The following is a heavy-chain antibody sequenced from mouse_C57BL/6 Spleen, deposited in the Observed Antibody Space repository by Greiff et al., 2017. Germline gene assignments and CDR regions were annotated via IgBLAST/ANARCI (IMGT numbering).Heavy chain of an antibody. CDR3: ARRPPYYGSSPYWYFDV. V-gene: IGHV5-17*01. D-gene: IGHD1-1*01. Sequence: EVKLVESGGGLVKPGGSLKLSCAASGFTFSDYGMHWVRQAPEKGLEWVAYISSGSSTIYYADTVKGRFTISRDNAKNTLFLQMTSLRSEDTAMYYCARRPPYYGSSPYWYFDVWGTGTTVTVSS. J-gene: IGHJ1*03. CDR1: GFTFSDYG. CDR2: ISSGSSTI.